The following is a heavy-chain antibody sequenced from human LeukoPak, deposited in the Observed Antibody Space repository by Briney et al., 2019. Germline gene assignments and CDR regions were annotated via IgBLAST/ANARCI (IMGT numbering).Heavy chain of an antibody. CDR1: GGSISRYY. V-gene: IGHV4-59*01. Sequence: KPSETLSLTCTVAGGSISRYYWSWIRQPPGKGLEWIGYIYYSGSTNYNPSLKSRVTISVDTSKNQFSLKLSSVSAADTAVYYCARDLDTMVRGVPGYWGQGTLVTVSS. J-gene: IGHJ4*02. D-gene: IGHD3-10*01. CDR3: ARDLDTMVRGVPGY. CDR2: IYYSGST.